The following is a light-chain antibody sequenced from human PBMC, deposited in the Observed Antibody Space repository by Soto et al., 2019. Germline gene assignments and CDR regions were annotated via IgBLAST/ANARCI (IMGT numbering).Light chain of an antibody. Sequence: EIVVTQSPATLSLSPVERATLSCRASQSVSSYLAWFQQNPGQAPRLLIYDASNRATGIPARFSGSGSGTDFTLTISSLEPEDFAVYYCQQGYNWPPYTFGQGTKLEIK. V-gene: IGKV3-11*01. CDR3: QQGYNWPPYT. CDR1: QSVSSY. J-gene: IGKJ2*01. CDR2: DAS.